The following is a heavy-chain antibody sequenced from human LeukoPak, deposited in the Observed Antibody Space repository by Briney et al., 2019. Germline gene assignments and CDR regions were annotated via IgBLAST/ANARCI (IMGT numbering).Heavy chain of an antibody. CDR3: ARDAYCSSTSCYFYYYYGMDV. CDR2: ISYDGSNK. Sequence: GRSLRLSCAASGFTFSSYAMHWVRQAPGKGLEWVAGISYDGSNKYYADSVKGRFTISRDNSKNTLYLQMNSLRAEDTAVDYCARDAYCSSTSCYFYYYYGMDVWGQGTTVTVSS. D-gene: IGHD2-2*01. CDR1: GFTFSSYA. V-gene: IGHV3-30-3*01. J-gene: IGHJ6*02.